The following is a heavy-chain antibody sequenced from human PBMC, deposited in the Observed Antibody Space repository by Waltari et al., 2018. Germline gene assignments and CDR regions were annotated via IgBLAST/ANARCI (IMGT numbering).Heavy chain of an antibody. Sequence: QLQLQESGPGLVKPSETLSLTCTVAGGSISSSALYWGWIRQPPGKGLEWIGSIYYSVTTYYSPTLNSRVTISVDTSKNQFSLKLTSVTAADTAVYYCARLEDSYAETPIDYWGQGTLVTVSS. J-gene: IGHJ4*02. CDR2: IYYSVTT. V-gene: IGHV4-39*01. CDR1: GGSISSSALY. CDR3: ARLEDSYAETPIDY. D-gene: IGHD5-18*01.